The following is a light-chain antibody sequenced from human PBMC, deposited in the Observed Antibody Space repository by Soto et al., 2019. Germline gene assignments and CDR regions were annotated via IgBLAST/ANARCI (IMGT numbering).Light chain of an antibody. J-gene: IGLJ1*01. CDR1: SNDVGGYKY. V-gene: IGLV2-11*01. CDR2: DVN. CDR3: CSCAGRNTFV. Sequence: QSVLTQPRSVSGSPGQSVTISCTGTSNDVGGYKYVSWYRQHPGKAPKLVMFDVNKRPSGVPDRFSGSKSGNTASLTISGLQAEDEADYYCCSCAGRNTFVFGSGTKVTV.